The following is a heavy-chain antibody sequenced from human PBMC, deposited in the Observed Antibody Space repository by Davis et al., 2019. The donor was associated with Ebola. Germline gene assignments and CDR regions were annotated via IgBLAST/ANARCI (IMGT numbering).Heavy chain of an antibody. Sequence: ASVKVSCKASGYTFTSYGISWVRQAPGQGLEWMGWISAYNGNTNYAQKLQGRVTMTTDTSTSTAYRELRSLRSDDTAVYYCARANRIYSSSSHWGQGTLVTVSS. D-gene: IGHD6-6*01. CDR3: ARANRIYSSSSH. CDR1: GYTFTSYG. CDR2: ISAYNGNT. J-gene: IGHJ4*02. V-gene: IGHV1-18*01.